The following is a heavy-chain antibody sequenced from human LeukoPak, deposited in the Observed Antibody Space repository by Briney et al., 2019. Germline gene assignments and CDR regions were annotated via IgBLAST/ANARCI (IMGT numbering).Heavy chain of an antibody. CDR3: AKGPDRSGYYSLDY. Sequence: GGSLRLSCAASGFTFSNYDMHWVRQAPGKGLEWVAIISYDGSNKYFVDSVKGLFTISRDNSKNTLYLQMNSLRAEDTAVIYCAKGPDRSGYYSLDYWGQGTLVTVSS. V-gene: IGHV3-30*18. CDR1: GFTFSNYD. CDR2: ISYDGSNK. J-gene: IGHJ4*02. D-gene: IGHD3-22*01.